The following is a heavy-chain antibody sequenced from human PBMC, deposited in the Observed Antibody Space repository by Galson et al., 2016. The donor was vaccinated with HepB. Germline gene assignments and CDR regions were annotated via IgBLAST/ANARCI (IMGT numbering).Heavy chain of an antibody. CDR1: GGSINSSY. Sequence: SETLSLTCTVSGGSINSSYWSWIRQSPGTGLEWVGYLYYSGATNYNPSLQSRVTISRDTSKQQFSLRLTSVTAADTAAYYCAGGDTGGLDYWGQGSLVTVSS. V-gene: IGHV4-59*01. D-gene: IGHD2-8*02. CDR2: LYYSGAT. J-gene: IGHJ4*02. CDR3: AGGDTGGLDY.